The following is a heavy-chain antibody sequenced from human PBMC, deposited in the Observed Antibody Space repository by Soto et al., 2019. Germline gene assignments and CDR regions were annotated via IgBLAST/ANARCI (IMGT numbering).Heavy chain of an antibody. J-gene: IGHJ4*02. V-gene: IGHV3-30-3*01. D-gene: IGHD3-22*01. CDR1: GFTVSSYA. CDR3: ARDYYKYYDSSGYYRSLAY. CDR2: ISYDGSDK. Sequence: GGSLRLSCAASGFTVSSYAMHWVRQAPGKGLEWVALISYDGSDKDYADSVKGRFTISRDNSRNTLFLQMNSLRAEDTAVYYCARDYYKYYDSSGYYRSLAYWGQGTLVTVSS.